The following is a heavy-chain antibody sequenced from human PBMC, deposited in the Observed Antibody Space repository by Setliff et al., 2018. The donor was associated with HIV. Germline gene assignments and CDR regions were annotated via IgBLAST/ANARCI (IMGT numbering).Heavy chain of an antibody. CDR1: GGSISSSSYY. D-gene: IGHD3-3*01. J-gene: IGHJ6*02. CDR3: ARGGYVLQFLEWSPTYYYYGMDV. Sequence: KTSETLSLTCTVSGGSISSSSYYWGWIRQSPGKGLEWIGSVYYSGTTYYNPTLKSRVSISIDTPKNQFSLKLTSMTAADTAVYYCARGGYVLQFLEWSPTYYYYGMDVWGQGTPVTVSS. V-gene: IGHV4-39*01. CDR2: VYYSGTT.